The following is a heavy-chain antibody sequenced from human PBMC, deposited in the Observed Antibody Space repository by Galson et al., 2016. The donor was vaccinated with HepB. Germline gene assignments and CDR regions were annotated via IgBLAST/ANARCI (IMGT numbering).Heavy chain of an antibody. D-gene: IGHD6-19*01. V-gene: IGHV4-39*01. CDR2: SYYSGST. CDR3: ARLSAPAGNY. J-gene: IGHJ4*02. CDR1: GFTFSSYSMN. Sequence: LRLSCAASGFTFSSYSMNWVRQPPGKGLEWIGSSYYSGSTYYNPSLKSRVTISVDMSKNQFYLKVSSVTAADTAVYYCARLSAPAGNYWGQGTLVTVSS.